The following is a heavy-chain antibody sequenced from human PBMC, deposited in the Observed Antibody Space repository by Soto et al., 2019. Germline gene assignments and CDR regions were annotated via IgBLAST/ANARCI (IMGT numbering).Heavy chain of an antibody. Sequence: SETLSLTCTVSGGSISSYYWTWIRQPPGKGLEWIGYIYYSGSTNYNPSLKSRVTISVDTSKNQFSLKLSSVTAADTAVYYCARAVGAKYNWFDPWGQGTLVTVSS. CDR2: IYYSGST. J-gene: IGHJ5*02. CDR3: ARAVGAKYNWFDP. D-gene: IGHD1-26*01. V-gene: IGHV4-59*01. CDR1: GGSISSYY.